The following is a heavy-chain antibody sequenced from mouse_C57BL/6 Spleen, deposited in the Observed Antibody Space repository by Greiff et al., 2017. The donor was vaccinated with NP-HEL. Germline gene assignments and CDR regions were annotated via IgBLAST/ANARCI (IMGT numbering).Heavy chain of an antibody. CDR1: GYTFTDYE. Sequence: VQLQQSGAELVRPGASVTLSCKASGYTFTDYEMHWVKQTPVHGLEWIGAIDPETGGTAYNQKFKGKAILTADKSSSTAYMELRSLTSDDSAVYYCTREVLYYYGSSPAWFAYWGQGTLVTVSA. CDR3: TREVLYYYGSSPAWFAY. J-gene: IGHJ3*01. D-gene: IGHD1-1*01. V-gene: IGHV1-15*01. CDR2: IDPETGGT.